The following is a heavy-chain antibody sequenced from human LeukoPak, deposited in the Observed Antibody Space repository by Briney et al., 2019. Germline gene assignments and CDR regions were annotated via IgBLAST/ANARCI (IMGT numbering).Heavy chain of an antibody. CDR3: ARDYYYDSSGYAFDI. J-gene: IGHJ3*02. CDR2: INHSGST. V-gene: IGHV4-34*01. D-gene: IGHD3-22*01. Sequence: PSETLSLTCAVYGGSFSGYYWSWIRQPPGKGLEWIGEINHSGSTNYNPSLKSRVTISVDTSKNQFSLKLSSVTAADTAVYYCARDYYYDSSGYAFDIWGQGTMVTVSS. CDR1: GGSFSGYY.